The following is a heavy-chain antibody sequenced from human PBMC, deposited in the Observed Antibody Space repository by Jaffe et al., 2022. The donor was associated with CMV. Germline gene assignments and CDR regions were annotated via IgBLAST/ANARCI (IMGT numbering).Heavy chain of an antibody. J-gene: IGHJ4*02. D-gene: IGHD1-1*01. CDR1: GGSISGYY. Sequence: QVQLQESGPGLVKPSETLSLTCTVSGGSISGYYWSWIRQPPGKGLEWIGYIYSSGSTDYNPSLKSRVTISVDTSKNQFSLRLSSVTAADTAVYYCARTRNEVYFDYWGQGTLVTVSS. CDR2: IYSSGST. CDR3: ARTRNEVYFDY. V-gene: IGHV4-59*01.